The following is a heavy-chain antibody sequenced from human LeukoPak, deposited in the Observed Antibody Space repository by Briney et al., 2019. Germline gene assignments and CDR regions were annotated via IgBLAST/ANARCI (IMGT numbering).Heavy chain of an antibody. Sequence: GGSLRLSCEASGFTCGTYGMTWVPQAPGKGLEGGLDITGCCTWSYYADPVRGRFTISRANSKDTLHLQMKNLTADDTAIYYCARELVSLGTGYFDLWGRGTLVTVSS. CDR2: ITGCCTWS. V-gene: IGHV3-23*01. CDR1: GFTCGTYG. J-gene: IGHJ2*01. D-gene: IGHD7-27*01. CDR3: ARELVSLGTGYFDL.